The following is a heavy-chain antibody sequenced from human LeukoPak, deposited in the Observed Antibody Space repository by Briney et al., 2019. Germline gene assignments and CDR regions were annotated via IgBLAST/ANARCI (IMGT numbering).Heavy chain of an antibody. J-gene: IGHJ4*02. CDR3: ARDRVRGYFDY. CDR1: GGSISSYY. CDR2: IYYSGST. Sequence: SETLSLTCTVSGGSISSYYWSWIRQPPGKGLEWIGYIYYSGSTDYNPSLKSRVTISVDTSKNQFSLKLSSVTAADTAVYYCARDRVRGYFDYWGQGTLVTVSS. V-gene: IGHV4-59*01. D-gene: IGHD3-10*01.